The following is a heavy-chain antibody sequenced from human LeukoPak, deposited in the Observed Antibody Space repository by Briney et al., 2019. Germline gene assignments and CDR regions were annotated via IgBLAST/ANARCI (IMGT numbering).Heavy chain of an antibody. D-gene: IGHD1-26*01. Sequence: GGSLRLSCVASGFTFSGNWMHWVRQGPGKGPVWVSRINSDGSETRHADSVKGRFTISRDNAKNTLYLQMNSLRAEDTAVYYCARAGEGLLAYSFDLWGQGTMVTASS. CDR1: GFTFSGNW. V-gene: IGHV3-74*01. CDR2: INSDGSET. CDR3: ARAGEGLLAYSFDL. J-gene: IGHJ3*01.